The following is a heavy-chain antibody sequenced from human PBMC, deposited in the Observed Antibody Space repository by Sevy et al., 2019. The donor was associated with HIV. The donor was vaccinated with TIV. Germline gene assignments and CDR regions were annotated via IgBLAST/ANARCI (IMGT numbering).Heavy chain of an antibody. J-gene: IGHJ4*02. Sequence: SGPTLVKPTQTLTLTCTFSGISLSTSGMGVGWIRQPPGKALEWLALIYWDDDKRYSPSLKSRLTITKDTSKNQVVLTMTNMDPVETATYYCSHWLYGDYVTNFDYWGQGTLVTVSS. CDR2: IYWDDDK. CDR3: SHWLYGDYVTNFDY. CDR1: GISLSTSGMG. V-gene: IGHV2-5*02. D-gene: IGHD4-17*01.